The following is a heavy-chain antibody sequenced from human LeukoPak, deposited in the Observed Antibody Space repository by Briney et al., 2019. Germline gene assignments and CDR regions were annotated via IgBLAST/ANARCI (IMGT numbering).Heavy chain of an antibody. CDR1: GFTFDDYA. CDR3: AKGVGATGKYYFDY. V-gene: IGHV3-9*01. CDR2: ISWNSGSI. D-gene: IGHD1-26*01. Sequence: GGSLRLSCAASGFTFDDYAMHWVRQAPGKGLEWVSGISWNSGSIGYADSVKGRFTISRDNAKNSLYPQMNSLRAEDTALYYCAKGVGATGKYYFDYWGQGTLVTVSS. J-gene: IGHJ4*02.